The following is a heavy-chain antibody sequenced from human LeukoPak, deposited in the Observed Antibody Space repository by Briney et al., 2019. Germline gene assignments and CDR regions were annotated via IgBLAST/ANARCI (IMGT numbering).Heavy chain of an antibody. Sequence: GASVKVSCKASGGTFSSYAISWVRQAPGQGLEWMGRIIPILGIANYAQKFQGRVTITADKSTSTAYMELSSLRSEDTAVYYCARGPNYDFWSGYYGEYWGQGTLVTVSS. J-gene: IGHJ4*02. CDR2: IIPILGIA. V-gene: IGHV1-69*04. CDR3: ARGPNYDFWSGYYGEY. CDR1: GGTFSSYA. D-gene: IGHD3-3*01.